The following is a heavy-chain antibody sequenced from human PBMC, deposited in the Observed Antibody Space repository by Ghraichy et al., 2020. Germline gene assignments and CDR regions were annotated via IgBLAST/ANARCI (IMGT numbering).Heavy chain of an antibody. CDR1: GYTFSSYF. J-gene: IGHJ4*02. CDR3: ARDIWYYDSRGLTFDY. CDR2: INPSGGST. Sequence: ASVKVSCKASGYTFSSYFMHWVRQAPGKGLEWMGIINPSGGSTTYARQFQGRVTMTRDMSTRTVYMELRSLRSEDTAVYYCARDIWYYDSRGLTFDYGGQGTLVTVAS. V-gene: IGHV1-46*01. D-gene: IGHD3-22*01.